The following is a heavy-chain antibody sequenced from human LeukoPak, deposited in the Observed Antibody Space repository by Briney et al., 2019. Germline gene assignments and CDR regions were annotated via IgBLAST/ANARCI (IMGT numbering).Heavy chain of an antibody. CDR1: GYTFTGYY. Sequence: ASVKVSCKASGYTFTGYYMHWVRQAPGQGLEWMGWINPNSGGTNYAQKFQGRVTMTRDTSISTAYMELSRLRSDDTAVYYCARAAPPKNNGYDVNDFDYWGQGTLVTVSS. D-gene: IGHD5-12*01. J-gene: IGHJ4*02. CDR2: INPNSGGT. CDR3: ARAAPPKNNGYDVNDFDY. V-gene: IGHV1-2*02.